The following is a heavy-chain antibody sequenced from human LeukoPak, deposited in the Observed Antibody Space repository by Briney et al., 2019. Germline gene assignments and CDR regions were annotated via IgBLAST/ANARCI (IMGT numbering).Heavy chain of an antibody. D-gene: IGHD3-9*01. V-gene: IGHV4-59*01. CDR3: ARGSYDILTGYLFDP. CDR2: IYYSGST. J-gene: IGHJ5*02. Sequence: SETLSLTCTVSGGSISSYYWSWIRQPPGKGLEWIGYIYYSGSTNYNPSLKSRVTISVDTSKNQFSLKLSSVTAADTAVYYCARGSYDILTGYLFDPWGQGTLVTVSS. CDR1: GGSISSYY.